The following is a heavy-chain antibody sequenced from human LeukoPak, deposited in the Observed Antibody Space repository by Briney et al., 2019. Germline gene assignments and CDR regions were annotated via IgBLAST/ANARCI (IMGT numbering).Heavy chain of an antibody. V-gene: IGHV3-23*01. CDR2: ISGSGGST. J-gene: IGHJ5*02. Sequence: GGSLRLSCAASGFTFSSYAMSWVRQAPGKGLEWVSAISGSGGSTYYADSVKGRFTISRDNSKNTLYLQMNSLRAEDTAVYYCAKDLWGRAAAGLNWFDPWGQGTLVTVSS. CDR1: GFTFSSYA. CDR3: AKDLWGRAAAGLNWFDP. D-gene: IGHD6-13*01.